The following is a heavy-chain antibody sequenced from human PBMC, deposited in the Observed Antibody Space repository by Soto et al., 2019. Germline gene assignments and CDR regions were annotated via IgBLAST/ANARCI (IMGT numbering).Heavy chain of an antibody. D-gene: IGHD3-3*01. CDR1: GYTFTSHY. CDR3: ARDSGTPYYDFWSGSFDY. Sequence: ASVKVSCKASGYTFTSHYMHWVRQAPGQGLEWMGIINPSGGSTSYAQKFQGRVTMTRDTSTSTVYMELSSLRSEDTAVYYCARDSGTPYYDFWSGSFDYWGQGTLVTVS. V-gene: IGHV1-46*01. J-gene: IGHJ4*02. CDR2: INPSGGST.